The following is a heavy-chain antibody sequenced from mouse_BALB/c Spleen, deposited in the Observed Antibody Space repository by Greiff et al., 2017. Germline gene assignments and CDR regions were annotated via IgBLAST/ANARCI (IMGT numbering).Heavy chain of an antibody. Sequence: DVQLVESGGGLVKPGGSRKLSCAASGFTFSSFGMHWVRQAPEKGLEWVAYISSGSSTIYYADTVKGRFTISRDNPKNTLFLQMTSLRSEDTAMYYCARGGIYYYGSKDWYFDVWGAGTTVTVSS. CDR3: ARGGIYYYGSKDWYFDV. D-gene: IGHD1-1*01. V-gene: IGHV5-17*02. CDR2: ISSGSSTI. J-gene: IGHJ1*01. CDR1: GFTFSSFG.